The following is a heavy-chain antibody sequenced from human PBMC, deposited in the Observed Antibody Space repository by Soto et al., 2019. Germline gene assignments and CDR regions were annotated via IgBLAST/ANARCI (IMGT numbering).Heavy chain of an antibody. CDR3: ARGEGSYYNWFDP. Sequence: QVQLQESGPGLVKPSQTLSLTCTVSGGSISSGDYYWSWIRQPPGKGLEWIGYTYYSGSTYYNPSLKSRVTISVDTSKSQFSLKLSSVTAADTAVYYCARGEGSYYNWFDPWGQGTLVTVSS. J-gene: IGHJ5*02. CDR2: TYYSGST. CDR1: GGSISSGDYY. D-gene: IGHD1-26*01. V-gene: IGHV4-30-4*01.